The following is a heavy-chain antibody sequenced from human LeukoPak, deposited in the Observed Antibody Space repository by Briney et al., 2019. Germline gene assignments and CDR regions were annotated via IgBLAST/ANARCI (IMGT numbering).Heavy chain of an antibody. CDR2: IDPSDSYT. J-gene: IGHJ5*02. CDR3: ARHSVGYCSSTSCYAHWFDP. CDR1: GYSFTSYW. Sequence: GESLRISCKGSGYSFTSYWISWVRQMPGKGLEWMGRIDPSDSYTNYSPSFQGHVTISADKSISTAYLRWSSLKASDTAMYYCARHSVGYCSSTSCYAHWFDPWGQGTLVTVSS. V-gene: IGHV5-10-1*01. D-gene: IGHD2-2*01.